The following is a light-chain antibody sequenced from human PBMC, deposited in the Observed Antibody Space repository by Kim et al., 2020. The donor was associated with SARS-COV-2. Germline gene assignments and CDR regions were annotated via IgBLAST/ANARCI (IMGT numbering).Light chain of an antibody. J-gene: IGKJ4*01. V-gene: IGKV1-39*01. CDR1: QSISNY. CDR3: QQSYSTPPT. CDR2: AAS. Sequence: DIQMTQSPSSLSASVGNRVTITCRASQSISNYLNWYQQKPGKAPKLLISAASSLQSGVPSRFSGSGSGTDFTLTISSLQPEDFTTYYCQQSYSTPPTFGGGTKLEI.